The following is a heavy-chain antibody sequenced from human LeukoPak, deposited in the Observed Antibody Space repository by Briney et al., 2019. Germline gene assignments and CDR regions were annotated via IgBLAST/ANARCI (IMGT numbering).Heavy chain of an antibody. V-gene: IGHV3-23*01. J-gene: IGHJ4*02. Sequence: GRSLRLSCAASGFTFDDYAMRWVRQAPGKGLEWVSGISWNSGSTYYADSVKGRFTISRDNSKNTLYLQMNSLRAEDTAVYYCAKGPSPSYYYDSSGFDYWGQGTLVTVSS. CDR3: AKGPSPSYYYDSSGFDY. CDR1: GFTFDDYA. D-gene: IGHD3-22*01. CDR2: ISWNSGST.